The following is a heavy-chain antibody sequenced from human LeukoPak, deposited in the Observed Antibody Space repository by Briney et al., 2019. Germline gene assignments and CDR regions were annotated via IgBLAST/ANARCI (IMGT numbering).Heavy chain of an antibody. J-gene: IGHJ4*02. Sequence: GASVKVSCKASGYTFTGYYMHWVRQAPGQGLEWMGWINPNSGGTNYAPKFQGRVTMTRDTSISTVYMERSRLTFDDTALYYCARVRPYSSGWNFDHWGQGTLVTVSS. CDR2: INPNSGGT. CDR1: GYTFTGYY. D-gene: IGHD6-19*01. V-gene: IGHV1-2*02. CDR3: ARVRPYSSGWNFDH.